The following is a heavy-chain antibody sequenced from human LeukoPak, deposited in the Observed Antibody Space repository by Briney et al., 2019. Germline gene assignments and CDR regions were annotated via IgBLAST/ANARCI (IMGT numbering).Heavy chain of an antibody. V-gene: IGHV1-18*01. D-gene: IGHD3-22*01. J-gene: IGHJ4*02. CDR3: ARARTYYYDSSGYYEVRPFDY. CDR2: IGAYNGNT. CDR1: GYTFTSYG. Sequence: ASVKVSCKASGYTFTSYGISWVRQAPGQGLEWMGWIGAYNGNTNYAQKLQGRVTMTTDTSTSTAYMELRSLRSDDTAVYYCARARTYYYDSSGYYEVRPFDYWGQGTLVTVSS.